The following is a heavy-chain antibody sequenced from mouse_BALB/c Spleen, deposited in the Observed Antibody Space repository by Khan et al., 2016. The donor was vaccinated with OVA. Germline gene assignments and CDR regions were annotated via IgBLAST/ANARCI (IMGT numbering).Heavy chain of an antibody. V-gene: IGHV3-2*02. J-gene: IGHJ4*01. D-gene: IGHD2-3*01. CDR1: GYSITSDYA. CDR2: ISYSGST. Sequence: EVELVESGPGLVKPSQSLSLTCTVTGYSITSDYAWNWLRQFPGNKLEWMGYISYSGSTNYNPALKSRISITRDTSKNQFFLQLNSVTTEDIATYYCARDGSRYNYAMDYWGQGTSVTVSS. CDR3: ARDGSRYNYAMDY.